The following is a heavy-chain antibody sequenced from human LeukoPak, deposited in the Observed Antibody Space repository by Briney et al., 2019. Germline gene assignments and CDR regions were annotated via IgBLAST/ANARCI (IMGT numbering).Heavy chain of an antibody. CDR1: GFTFSSYA. Sequence: GGSLRLSCAASGFTFSSYAMIWVRQAPGKGVEWVSAISGSGGSTYYADSVKGRFTISRDNSKNTLYLQMNSLRAEDTAVYYCAKADKQYIIALDYWGQGTLVTVSS. V-gene: IGHV3-23*01. CDR3: AKADKQYIIALDY. J-gene: IGHJ4*02. CDR2: ISGSGGST. D-gene: IGHD6-13*01.